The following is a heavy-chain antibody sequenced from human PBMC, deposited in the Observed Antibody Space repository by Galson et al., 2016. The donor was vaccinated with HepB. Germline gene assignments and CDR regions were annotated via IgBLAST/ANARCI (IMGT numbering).Heavy chain of an antibody. V-gene: IGHV1-2*04. CDR3: ARSSGSYDQPFDY. J-gene: IGHJ4*02. CDR2: INPKTGGT. D-gene: IGHD3-22*01. Sequence: SVKVSCKASGCTFANYYMHWVRQAPGQGLEWMGWINPKTGGTNSAQKFQGWVTMSRDTSIITAYMELSRLRSDDTAVYYCARSSGSYDQPFDYWGQGTLVTVSP. CDR1: GCTFANYY.